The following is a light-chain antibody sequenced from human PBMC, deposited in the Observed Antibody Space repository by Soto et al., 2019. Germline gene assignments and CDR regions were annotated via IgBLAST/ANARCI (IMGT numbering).Light chain of an antibody. CDR2: KAS. Sequence: DIQMTQSPSTLSASVGDRVTITCRASQSISSWMAWYQQKPGKAPKLLIYKASTLESGVPSRFSGSGSGTEVTLTISSLQPDDFATYFCQQYSTGYRTFGQGTKVEIK. J-gene: IGKJ1*01. V-gene: IGKV1-5*03. CDR3: QQYSTGYRT. CDR1: QSISSW.